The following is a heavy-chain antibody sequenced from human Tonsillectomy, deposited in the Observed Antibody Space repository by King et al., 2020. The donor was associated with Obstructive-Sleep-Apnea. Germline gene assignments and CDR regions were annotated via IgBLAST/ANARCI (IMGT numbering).Heavy chain of an antibody. J-gene: IGHJ4*02. CDR3: ARSPDSSGYYYFDY. D-gene: IGHD3-22*01. CDR2: IYYSGST. CDR1: GGSISSSSYY. V-gene: IGHV4-39*07. Sequence: QLQESGPGLVKPSETLSLTCTVSGGSISSSSYYWGWIRQPPGKGLEWIGSIYYSGSTHYNPSLKSRVTISVDTSKNQFSLKLSSVTAADTAVYYCARSPDSSGYYYFDYWGQGTLVTVSS.